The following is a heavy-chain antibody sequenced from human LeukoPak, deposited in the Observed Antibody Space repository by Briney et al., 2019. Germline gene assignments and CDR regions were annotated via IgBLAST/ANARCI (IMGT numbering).Heavy chain of an antibody. Sequence: GGSLRLSCAAPGFTFSSYAMSWVRQAPGKGLEWVSTISGSGGSTYYADSVKGRFTISRDNSKNTLYLQMNSLRAEDTAVYFCAKELVVVPAAMIDFWGQGTLVTVSS. J-gene: IGHJ4*02. CDR2: ISGSGGST. D-gene: IGHD2-2*01. V-gene: IGHV3-23*01. CDR3: AKELVVVPAAMIDF. CDR1: GFTFSSYA.